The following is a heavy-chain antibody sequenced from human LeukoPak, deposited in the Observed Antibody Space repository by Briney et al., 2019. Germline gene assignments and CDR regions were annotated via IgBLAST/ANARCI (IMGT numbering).Heavy chain of an antibody. J-gene: IGHJ4*02. D-gene: IGHD2-2*01. CDR2: ISYDGSNK. CDR1: GFTFSSYA. Sequence: PGGSLRLSCAASGFTFSSYAMHWVRQAPGKGLEWVAVISYDGSNKYYADSVKGRFTISRDNSKNTLYLQMNSLRAEDTAVYYCAKAGYCSSTSCYGNPFDYWGQGTLVTVSS. CDR3: AKAGYCSSTSCYGNPFDY. V-gene: IGHV3-30-3*01.